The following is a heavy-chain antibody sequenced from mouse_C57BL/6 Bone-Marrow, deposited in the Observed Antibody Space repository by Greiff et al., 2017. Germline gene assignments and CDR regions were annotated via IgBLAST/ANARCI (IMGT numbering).Heavy chain of an antibody. CDR2: FLPGSGST. CDR1: GHTFTGYG. D-gene: IGHD2-12*01. Sequence: QVQLQQSGAELMKPGASVKLSCKATGHTFTGYGIEGVKQRPGHGLEWLGEFLPGSGSTNYNEKLKGKATFTADTYSTTSDMQLSSLATEVSAIYYCARDSYFHFDYWGQGTTLTVSS. CDR3: ARDSYFHFDY. J-gene: IGHJ2*01. V-gene: IGHV1-9*01.